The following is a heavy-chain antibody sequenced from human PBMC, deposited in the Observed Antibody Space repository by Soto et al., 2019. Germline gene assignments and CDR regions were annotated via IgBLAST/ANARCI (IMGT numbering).Heavy chain of an antibody. CDR3: ARDRGYEFDY. V-gene: IGHV1-69*05. CDR1: GGTFSSYA. D-gene: IGHD2-2*01. J-gene: IGHJ4*02. Sequence: SVKVSCKASGGTFSSYAISWVRQAPGQGLEWMGGIIPIFGTANYAQKLQGRVTMTTDTSTSTAYMELRSLRSDDTAVYYCARDRGYEFDYWGQGTLVTVSS. CDR2: IIPIFGTA.